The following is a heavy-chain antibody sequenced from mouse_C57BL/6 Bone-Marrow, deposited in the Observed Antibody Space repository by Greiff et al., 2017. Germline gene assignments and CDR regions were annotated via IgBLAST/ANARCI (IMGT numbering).Heavy chain of an antibody. CDR3: ARRIGYEWCAY. CDR2: IDPSDSAT. V-gene: IGHV1-52*01. D-gene: IGHD2-2*01. CDR1: GYTFTSYW. J-gene: IGHJ3*01. Sequence: VQLQQPGAELVRPGSSVKLSCKASGYTFTSYWMHWVKQRPIQGLAWIGNIDPSDSATPYNQQFKDKATLTGDKSSSTAYMQLSSRTSEDSAVYYWARRIGYEWCAYWGQGTLVTVSA.